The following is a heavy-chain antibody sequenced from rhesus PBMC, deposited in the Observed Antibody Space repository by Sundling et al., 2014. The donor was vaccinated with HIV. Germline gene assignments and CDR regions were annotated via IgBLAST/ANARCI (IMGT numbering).Heavy chain of an antibody. CDR3: ARYNWDHFGLDS. CDR2: INTETGNP. Sequence: QVQLVQSGAEVKQPGASVKVSCKTSGYTFTSHGINWVRQAHGQRLEWMGWINTETGNPTYAQGFKERFTFSMDTSINTAYLQISSLKSEDTAIYYCARYNWDHFGLDSWGKGRSSPSPQ. V-gene: IGHV7-114*01. D-gene: IGHD1-26*01. CDR1: GYTFTSHG. J-gene: IGHJ6*01.